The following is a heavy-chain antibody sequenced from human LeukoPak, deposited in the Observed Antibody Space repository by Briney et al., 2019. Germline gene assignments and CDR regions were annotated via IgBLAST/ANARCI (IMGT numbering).Heavy chain of an antibody. CDR1: GYTFTSYY. CDR3: AREVPIVVVVAVRGYFDY. V-gene: IGHV1-46*01. J-gene: IGHJ4*02. CDR2: INPSGGST. Sequence: GASVKVSCKASGYTFTSYYMHWVRQAPGQGLEWMGIINPSGGSTSYAQKFQGRVTMTRDTSTSTVYMELSSLRSEDTAVYYCAREVPIVVVVAVRGYFDYWGQGTLVTVSS. D-gene: IGHD2-15*01.